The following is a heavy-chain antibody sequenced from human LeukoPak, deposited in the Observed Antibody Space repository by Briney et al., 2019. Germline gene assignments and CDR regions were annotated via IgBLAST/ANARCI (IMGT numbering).Heavy chain of an antibody. CDR1: GFTFSSYE. CDR3: ARLDYYGSGSYFDY. D-gene: IGHD3-10*01. Sequence: GGSLRLSCAASGFTFSSYEMNWVRQAPGKGLEWVSYISSSGSTIYYADSVKGRFTIFRDNARNSLYLQMNSLRAEDTAVYYCARLDYYGSGSYFDYWGQGTLVTVSS. CDR2: ISSSGSTI. J-gene: IGHJ4*02. V-gene: IGHV3-48*03.